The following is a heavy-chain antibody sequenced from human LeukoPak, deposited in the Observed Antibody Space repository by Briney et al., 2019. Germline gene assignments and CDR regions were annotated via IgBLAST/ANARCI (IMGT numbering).Heavy chain of an antibody. D-gene: IGHD3-10*01. CDR2: ISSSGGST. Sequence: PGGSLRLSCAASGFTLSSYAMSWVRQGPGDGLEWVSGISSSGGSTYYADSVKGRFTISRDNSRNTLYLQMNSLRAEDTAVYYCARHLLWFGELSGGFDYWGQGTLVTVSS. CDR3: ARHLLWFGELSGGFDY. CDR1: GFTLSSYA. J-gene: IGHJ4*02. V-gene: IGHV3-23*01.